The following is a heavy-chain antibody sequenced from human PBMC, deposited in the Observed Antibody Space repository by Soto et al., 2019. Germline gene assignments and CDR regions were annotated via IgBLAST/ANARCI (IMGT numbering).Heavy chain of an antibody. J-gene: IGHJ6*02. Sequence: GPMRLSCAASGFTFSSYWMSWVRQAPGKGLEWVANIKQDGSEKYYVDSVKGRFTISRDNAKNSLYLQMNSLRAEDTAVYYCARDVVVPAAIFYYYYGMDVWGQGTTVTVSS. CDR2: IKQDGSEK. V-gene: IGHV3-7*03. D-gene: IGHD2-2*01. CDR3: ARDVVVPAAIFYYYYGMDV. CDR1: GFTFSSYW.